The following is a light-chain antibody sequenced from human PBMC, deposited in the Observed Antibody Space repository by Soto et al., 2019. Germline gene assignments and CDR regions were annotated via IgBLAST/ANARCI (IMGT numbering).Light chain of an antibody. J-gene: IGKJ1*01. Sequence: IQLTQSPSFLSASVGDRVTITCRASQGISNYLAWYQQRPGKAPKLLIYAASTLQTGVPSRFSGSGPGTEFTLTISSLQPEDFATYHCQQLTSYPRSTFGQGTKVDIK. CDR2: AAS. CDR1: QGISNY. V-gene: IGKV1-9*01. CDR3: QQLTSYPRST.